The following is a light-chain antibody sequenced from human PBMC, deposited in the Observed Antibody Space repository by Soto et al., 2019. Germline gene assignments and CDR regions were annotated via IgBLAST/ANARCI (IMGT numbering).Light chain of an antibody. CDR3: QQHDGRPTMT. CDR2: AVS. Sequence: IQLTQSPSSLSASVGETVTITCRASQDIDNSLNWYQNKPGNAPKLLVYAVSFLETGVPSRFSGRGSGTVFSLTINSLQSDDFATYYCQQHDGRPTMTFGQGTRLDSK. J-gene: IGKJ5*01. V-gene: IGKV1-33*01. CDR1: QDIDNS.